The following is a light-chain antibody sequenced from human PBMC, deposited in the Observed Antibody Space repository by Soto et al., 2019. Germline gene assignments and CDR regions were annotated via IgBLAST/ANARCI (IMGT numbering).Light chain of an antibody. V-gene: IGLV2-14*01. Sequence: QSVLAQPASVSGSPGQSITISCTGTSSDIGTYNYVSWYQQHPGKAPKVIIYEVSNRPSGVSNRFSGSKSGNTASLTISGLQAEDEADYYCVSFAGGTYVFGTRTKVTVL. CDR2: EVS. CDR1: SSDIGTYNY. CDR3: VSFAGGTYV. J-gene: IGLJ1*01.